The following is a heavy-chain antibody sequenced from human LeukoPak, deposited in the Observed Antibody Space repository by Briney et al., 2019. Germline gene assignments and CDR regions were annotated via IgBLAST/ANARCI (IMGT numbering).Heavy chain of an antibody. D-gene: IGHD3-3*01. CDR2: IYYSGST. V-gene: IGHV4-61*05. CDR1: GGSISSSSYY. CDR3: ARGGPVHDFWSGYLDY. J-gene: IGHJ4*02. Sequence: SETLSLTCTVSGGSISSSSYYWGWIRQPPGKGLEWIGYIYYSGSTNYNPSLKSRVTISVDTSKNQFSLKLSSVTAADTAVYYCARGGPVHDFWSGYLDYWGQGTLVTVSS.